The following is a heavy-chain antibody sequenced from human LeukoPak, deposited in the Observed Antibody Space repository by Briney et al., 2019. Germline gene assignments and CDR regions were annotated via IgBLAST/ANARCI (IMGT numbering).Heavy chain of an antibody. CDR1: GGSFSGYY. J-gene: IGHJ4*02. CDR3: ARHGSTGDTDY. D-gene: IGHD2-8*02. CDR2: IYYCGST. V-gene: IGHV4-31*11. Sequence: SETLSLTCAVYGGSFSGYYWSWIRQHPGKGLEWIGYIYYCGSTYYNPSLKSRVTISVDTSKNQFSLKLSSVTAADTAVYYCARHGSTGDTDYWGQGTLVTVSS.